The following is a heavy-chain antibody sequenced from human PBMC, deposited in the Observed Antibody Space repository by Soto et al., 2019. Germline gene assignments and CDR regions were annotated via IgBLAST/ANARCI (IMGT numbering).Heavy chain of an antibody. CDR1: GFTFSSYA. CDR3: AKDRDGAAAGPTKFYGMDV. V-gene: IGHV3-23*01. Sequence: EVQLLESGGGLVQPGGSLRLSCAASGFTFSSYAMSWVRQAPGKGLEWVSVISGSGDSTYYGDSVRGRFTISRDNSKNTRYLQTNSPRAEDTAVYYCAKDRDGAAAGPTKFYGMDVWGQGTTVTVSS. D-gene: IGHD6-13*01. J-gene: IGHJ6*02. CDR2: ISGSGDST.